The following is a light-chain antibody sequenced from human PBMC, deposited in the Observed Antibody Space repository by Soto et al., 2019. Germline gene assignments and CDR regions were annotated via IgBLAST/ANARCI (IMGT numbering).Light chain of an antibody. V-gene: IGKV1-5*01. Sequence: DIQMTQSPSTLSASVGDTVTVTCLAIQSVSGWLAWYQQKPGEAPKLLIYDASALPRGVPARFRGSGSGTKFTLTIASLQPDDFATYYCQQYETFSGTFGPGTKVDIK. CDR2: DAS. CDR3: QQYETFSGT. J-gene: IGKJ1*01. CDR1: QSVSGW.